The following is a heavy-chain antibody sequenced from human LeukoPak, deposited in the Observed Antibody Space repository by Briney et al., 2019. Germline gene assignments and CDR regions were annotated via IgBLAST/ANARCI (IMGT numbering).Heavy chain of an antibody. V-gene: IGHV1-18*01. CDR3: ARGVAATVMGLDYFDP. J-gene: IGHJ5*02. CDR2: ISADNVNT. Sequence: ASVKVSCKASGYTFSSYGISWVRQAPGQGLEWMGWISADNVNTNYAQKLQGRVTVTTDTSTSTAYMELRSLRSDDTALYYCARGVAATVMGLDYFDPWGQGTLVTVSS. CDR1: GYTFSSYG. D-gene: IGHD2-15*01.